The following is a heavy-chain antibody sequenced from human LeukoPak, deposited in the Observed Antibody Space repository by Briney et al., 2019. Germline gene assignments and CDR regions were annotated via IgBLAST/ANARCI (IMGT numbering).Heavy chain of an antibody. J-gene: IGHJ1*01. CDR1: GFTVSNSY. CDR3: AMGHYRNSTG. D-gene: IGHD1/OR15-1a*01. V-gene: IGHV3-66*01. CDR2: IYPDGGT. Sequence: GGSLRLSCAVSGFTVSNSYMNWVRQAPGKGLEWVSVIYPDGGTHDSDSVKGRVTISRDSSKNTLYLQMDSLRVEDTAVYYCAMGHYRNSTGWGQGALVTVSS.